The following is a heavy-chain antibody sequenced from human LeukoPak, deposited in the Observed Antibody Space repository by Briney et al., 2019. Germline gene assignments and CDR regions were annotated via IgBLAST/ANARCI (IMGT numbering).Heavy chain of an antibody. J-gene: IGHJ4*02. CDR3: ARQYYYDSSGYFDY. CDR1: GGSISRYY. Sequence: SETLSLTCTVSGGSISRYYWSWIRQPPGKGLEWIGYIYYSGSANYNPSLKSRVTISVDTSKNQFSLKLSSVTAADTAVYYCARQYYYDSSGYFDYWGQGALVTVSS. CDR2: IYYSGSA. D-gene: IGHD3-22*01. V-gene: IGHV4-59*08.